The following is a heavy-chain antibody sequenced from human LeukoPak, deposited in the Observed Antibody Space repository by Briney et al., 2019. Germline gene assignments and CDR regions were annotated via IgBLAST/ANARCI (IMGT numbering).Heavy chain of an antibody. CDR1: VYIFTRYY. Sequence: GASVRACCKPAVYIFTRYYMYRVGQAAGHRREWLGWINPNSGGTNYTQKFQGRVTMTRDTPISTAYMELSRLRSEDTAVYYCARVVSGWHLFDYWGQGTLVTVSS. V-gene: IGHV1-2*02. J-gene: IGHJ4*02. CDR3: ARVVSGWHLFDY. D-gene: IGHD6-19*01. CDR2: INPNSGGT.